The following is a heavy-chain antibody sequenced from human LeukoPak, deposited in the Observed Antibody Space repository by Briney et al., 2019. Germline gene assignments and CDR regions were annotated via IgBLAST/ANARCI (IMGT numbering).Heavy chain of an antibody. D-gene: IGHD5-24*01. V-gene: IGHV4-39*07. CDR3: ARDHQGDGSNNWFDP. CDR2: IYYSGST. J-gene: IGHJ5*02. CDR1: GGSISSSSYY. Sequence: SETLSLTCTVSGGSISSSSYYWGWIRQPPGKGLEWIGSIYYSGSTYYNPSLKSRVTISVDTSKNQFSLKLSSVTAADTAVYYCARDHQGDGSNNWFDPWGQGTLVTVSS.